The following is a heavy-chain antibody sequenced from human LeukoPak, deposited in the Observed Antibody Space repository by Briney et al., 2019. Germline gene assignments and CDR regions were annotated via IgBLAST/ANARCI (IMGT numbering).Heavy chain of an antibody. Sequence: SETLSLTCAVYGGSFSGYYWSWIRQPPGKGLEWIGEINHSGSTNYNPSLKSRVTISVDTSKNQFSLKLSSVTAADTAVYYCARRGTEDYYYGMDVWGQGTTVIVSS. V-gene: IGHV4-34*01. CDR3: ARRGTEDYYYGMDV. D-gene: IGHD3-10*01. J-gene: IGHJ6*02. CDR1: GGSFSGYY. CDR2: INHSGST.